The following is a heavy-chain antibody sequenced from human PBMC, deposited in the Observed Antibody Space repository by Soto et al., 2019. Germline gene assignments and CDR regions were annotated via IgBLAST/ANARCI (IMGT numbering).Heavy chain of an antibody. J-gene: IGHJ6*02. Sequence: EVQLVESGGGFVQPGGSLRLSCAASGFSFSAYRMNWVRQAPGKGLEWVSYISSSSSSMYYAGSVKGRFTISRDNAHNALFLQMNSLTDEDTAVYYCARDWTYCSGGSCYYGMDVWGQGTTVTVSS. D-gene: IGHD2-15*01. CDR2: ISSSSSSM. CDR3: ARDWTYCSGGSCYYGMDV. V-gene: IGHV3-48*02. CDR1: GFSFSAYR.